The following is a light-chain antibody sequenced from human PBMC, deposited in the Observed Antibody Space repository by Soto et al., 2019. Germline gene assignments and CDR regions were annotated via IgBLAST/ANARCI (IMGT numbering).Light chain of an antibody. Sequence: DLQMTQSPSSLSASVGDRVTITCRASQDISNSVNWYQQKPGKAPKLLIYDASNLETGVPSRFSGGGSGTEFTFTISSLQPEDIATYYCQQHNGLPQFGPGTIVDVK. V-gene: IGKV1-33*01. CDR3: QQHNGLPQ. J-gene: IGKJ3*01. CDR2: DAS. CDR1: QDISNS.